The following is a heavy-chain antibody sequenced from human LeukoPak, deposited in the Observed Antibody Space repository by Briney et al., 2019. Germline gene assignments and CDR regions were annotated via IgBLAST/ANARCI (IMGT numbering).Heavy chain of an antibody. D-gene: IGHD3-22*01. Sequence: PSETLSLTCAVYGGSFSGYYWSWIRQPPGKGLEWIGEINHSGSTNYNPSVKSRATISVDTSKNQFSLKLSSVTAADTAVYYCARDGHYDSTDAFDIWGQGQWSPSLQ. V-gene: IGHV4-34*01. J-gene: IGHJ3*02. CDR2: INHSGST. CDR3: ARDGHYDSTDAFDI. CDR1: GGSFSGYY.